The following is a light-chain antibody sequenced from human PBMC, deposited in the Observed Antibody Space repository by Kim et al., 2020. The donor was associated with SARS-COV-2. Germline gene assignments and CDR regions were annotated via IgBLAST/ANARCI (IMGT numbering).Light chain of an antibody. Sequence: SASEGDRVIITCRASQGISNYLAWYQQKPGKVPKVLIYAASALQSGVPSRFSGSGSGTVFTRTISSLKPEDVATYYCQKYNSVPLTFGGGTKLEIK. V-gene: IGKV1-27*01. J-gene: IGKJ4*01. CDR3: QKYNSVPLT. CDR1: QGISNY. CDR2: AAS.